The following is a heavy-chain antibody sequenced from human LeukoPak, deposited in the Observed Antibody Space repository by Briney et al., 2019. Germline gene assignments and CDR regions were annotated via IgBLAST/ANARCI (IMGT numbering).Heavy chain of an antibody. J-gene: IGHJ4*02. D-gene: IGHD3-22*01. V-gene: IGHV3-21*01. CDR1: GFTFSSYS. CDR2: ISSSGSYI. Sequence: GGSLRLSCAASGFTFSSYSMNWVRQAPGKGLEWVSSISSSGSYIYSADSVKGRSTISRDNAKNSLYLQMNSLRAEDTAVYYCAREQGYYSVPGYWGQGTQVTVSS. CDR3: AREQGYYSVPGY.